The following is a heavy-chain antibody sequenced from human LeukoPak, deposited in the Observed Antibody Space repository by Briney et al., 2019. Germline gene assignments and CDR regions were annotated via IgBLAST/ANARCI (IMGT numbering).Heavy chain of an antibody. CDR3: ARGGFHSPQKH. D-gene: IGHD2-15*01. J-gene: IGHJ1*01. CDR2: ITPNNGDT. V-gene: IGHV1-2*02. CDR1: GYIFTGYY. Sequence: ASVMVSCKASGYIFTGYYIHWVRQAPGQGLEWMGWITPNNGDTNSAQKFQGRVTMTSNTPISTAYMDLSRLTSDDTAVYYCARGGFHSPQKHWGQGTLVTVSS.